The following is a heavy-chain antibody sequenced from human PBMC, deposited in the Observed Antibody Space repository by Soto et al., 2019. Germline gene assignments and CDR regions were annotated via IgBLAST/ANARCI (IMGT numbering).Heavy chain of an antibody. CDR1: GGSISSGGYY. D-gene: IGHD4-4*01. Sequence: PSETLSLTCTVSGGSISSGGYYWSWIRQHPGKGLEWIGYIYYSGSTYYNPSLKSRVTISVDTSKNQFSLKLSSVTAADTAVYYCARDYHDYSNSDYYYYGMDVWGQGNTVTVSS. V-gene: IGHV4-31*03. J-gene: IGHJ6*02. CDR2: IYYSGST. CDR3: ARDYHDYSNSDYYYYGMDV.